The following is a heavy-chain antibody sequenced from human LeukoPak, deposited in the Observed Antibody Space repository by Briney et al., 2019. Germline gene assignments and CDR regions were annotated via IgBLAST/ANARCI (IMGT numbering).Heavy chain of an antibody. CDR2: INPSGGST. CDR1: GYTFTSYY. D-gene: IGHD2-2*01. V-gene: IGHV1-46*01. Sequence: GASVKVSCKASGYTFTSYYMHWVRQAPGQGLEWMGIINPSGGSTSYTQKFQGRVTMTRDTSTSTVYMELSSLRSEDTAVYYCATYRCSSTSCYLSWGQGTLVTVSS. CDR3: ATYRCSSTSCYLS. J-gene: IGHJ4*02.